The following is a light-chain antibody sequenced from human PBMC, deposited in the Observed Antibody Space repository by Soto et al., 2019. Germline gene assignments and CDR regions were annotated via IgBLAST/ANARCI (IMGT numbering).Light chain of an antibody. CDR3: TSYSNTSSRL. CDR2: QVV. J-gene: IGLJ2*01. CDR1: GSDVGGYDF. Sequence: QSVLTQPASVSGSPGQSITISCTGTGSDVGGYDFVSWYQHHPGKAPKLIIYQVVNRPSGVSDRFSGSKSANTASLTVSGLQAEDEAAYYCTSYSNTSSRLFGGGTKVTVL. V-gene: IGLV2-14*01.